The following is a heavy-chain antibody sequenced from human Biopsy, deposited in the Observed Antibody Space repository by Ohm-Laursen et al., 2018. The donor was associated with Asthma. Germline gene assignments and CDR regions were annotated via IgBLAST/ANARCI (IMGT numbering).Heavy chain of an antibody. V-gene: IGHV3-30*03. CDR2: IAWGGINS. D-gene: IGHD2-21*01. Sequence: SLRLSCAASGFTFSTYGMHWVRQAPGKGLEWVAYIAWGGINSYYADSVKGRFTISRDNSRNTLYLQKNSLRADDTAVYYCARAGESDLVGGLDVWGQGTTVIVSS. CDR3: ARAGESDLVGGLDV. J-gene: IGHJ6*02. CDR1: GFTFSTYG.